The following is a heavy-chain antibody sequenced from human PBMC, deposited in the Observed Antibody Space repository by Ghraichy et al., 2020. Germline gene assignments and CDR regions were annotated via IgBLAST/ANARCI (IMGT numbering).Heavy chain of an antibody. Sequence: ASVKVSCKASGYTFTSYYMHWVRQAPGQGLEWMGIINPSGGSTSYAQKFQGRVTMTRDTSTSTVYMELSSLRSEDTAVYYCARARIVGATNHGLGYWGQGTLVTVSS. V-gene: IGHV1-46*01. J-gene: IGHJ4*02. D-gene: IGHD1-26*01. CDR2: INPSGGST. CDR1: GYTFTSYY. CDR3: ARARIVGATNHGLGY.